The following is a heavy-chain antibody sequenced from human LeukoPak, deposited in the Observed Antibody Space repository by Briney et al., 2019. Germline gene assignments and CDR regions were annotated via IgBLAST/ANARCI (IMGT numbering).Heavy chain of an antibody. Sequence: GGSLRLSCAASEFSVGSNYMTWVRQAPGKGLEWVSLIYSGGSTYYADSVKGRFTISRDNSKNTLYLQMNSLRAEDTAVYYCARGNSMITFGGVIVGGYYFDYWGQGTLVTVSS. D-gene: IGHD3-16*02. CDR1: EFSVGSNY. CDR2: IYSGGST. J-gene: IGHJ4*02. CDR3: ARGNSMITFGGVIVGGYYFDY. V-gene: IGHV3-66*01.